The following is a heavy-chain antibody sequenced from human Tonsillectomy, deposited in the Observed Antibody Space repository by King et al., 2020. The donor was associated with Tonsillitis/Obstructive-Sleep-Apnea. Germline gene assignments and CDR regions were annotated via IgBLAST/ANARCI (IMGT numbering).Heavy chain of an antibody. J-gene: IGHJ4*02. CDR3: ASSDYRYFDY. D-gene: IGHD4-11*01. CDR2: IYYSGST. CDR1: GGSISSYY. Sequence: VQLQESGPGLVKPSETLSLTCTVSGGSISSYYWSWIRQPPGKGLEWIGYIYYSGSTNSNPSLKSRVTISVDTSKNQFSLKLSSVTAADTAVYYCASSDYRYFDYWGQGTLVTVSS. V-gene: IGHV4-59*01.